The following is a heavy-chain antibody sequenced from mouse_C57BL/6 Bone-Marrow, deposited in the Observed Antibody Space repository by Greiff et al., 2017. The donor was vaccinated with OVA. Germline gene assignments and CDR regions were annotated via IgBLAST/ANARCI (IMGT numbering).Heavy chain of an antibody. CDR3: ARWLGFYAMDY. D-gene: IGHD3-1*01. V-gene: IGHV1-50*01. Sequence: VQLQQPGADLVKPGASVKLSCKASGYTFTSYWMQWVKQRPGQGLEWIGEIDPSDSYTNYHQKFKGKATLSVDTSSSTAYMQLSSLTSEDSAVYYCARWLGFYAMDYWGQGTSVTVSS. CDR1: GYTFTSYW. CDR2: IDPSDSYT. J-gene: IGHJ4*01.